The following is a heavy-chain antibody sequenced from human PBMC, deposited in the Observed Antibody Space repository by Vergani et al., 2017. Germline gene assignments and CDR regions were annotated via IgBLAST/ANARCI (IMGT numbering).Heavy chain of an antibody. CDR3: AKGGDIVVVPAAKYYYYYMDV. Sequence: QVQLVQSGAEVKKPGSSVKVSCKASGGTFSSYAISWVRQAPGQGLEWMGVIIPIFGTANYAQKFQGRVTITADESTSTAYMELSSLRSEDTAVYYCAKGGDIVVVPAAKYYYYYMDVWGKGTTVTVSS. D-gene: IGHD2-2*01. J-gene: IGHJ6*03. V-gene: IGHV1-69*01. CDR1: GGTFSSYA. CDR2: IIPIFGTA.